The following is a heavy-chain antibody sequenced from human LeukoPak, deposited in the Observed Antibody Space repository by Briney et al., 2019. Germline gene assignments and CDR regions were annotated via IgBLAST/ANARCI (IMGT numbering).Heavy chain of an antibody. Sequence: PGRSLRLSCAASGFTFSSYGMHWVRQAPGKGLEWVAVISYDGSSKYYADSVKGRFTISRDNSKNTLYLQMNSLRAEDTAVYYCAKSGRYYDSSGADYWGQGTLVTVSS. V-gene: IGHV3-30*18. CDR3: AKSGRYYDSSGADY. CDR2: ISYDGSSK. D-gene: IGHD3-22*01. J-gene: IGHJ4*02. CDR1: GFTFSSYG.